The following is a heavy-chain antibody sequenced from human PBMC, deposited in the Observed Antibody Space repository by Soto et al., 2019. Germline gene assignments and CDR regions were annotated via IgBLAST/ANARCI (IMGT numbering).Heavy chain of an antibody. CDR1: GGSISSDY. J-gene: IGHJ5*02. D-gene: IGHD3-3*01. V-gene: IGHV4-59*01. CDR2: IYYNGST. Sequence: PSETLSLTCTVSGGSISSDYWTWIRQPPGKGLEWIGYIYYNGSTNYNPSLRSRVTISVDTSKNQFSLKLTSVTPADTAVYYCKRVRFLEWSGFDPWGQGTLVTVSS. CDR3: KRVRFLEWSGFDP.